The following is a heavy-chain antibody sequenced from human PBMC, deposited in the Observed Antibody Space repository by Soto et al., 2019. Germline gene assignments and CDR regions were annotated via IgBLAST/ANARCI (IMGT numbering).Heavy chain of an antibody. CDR1: GYTFTGYA. Sequence: QVQLVQSGAEEKKPGASVKVSCKASGYTFTGYAMHWVRQAPGQRLEWMGWINAGNGNTKYSQKFQARVTITRDTSASTAYMELSSLRSEDTAVYYCARAVAVPADFDYWGQGTLVTVPS. J-gene: IGHJ4*02. CDR3: ARAVAVPADFDY. D-gene: IGHD6-19*01. V-gene: IGHV1-3*05. CDR2: INAGNGNT.